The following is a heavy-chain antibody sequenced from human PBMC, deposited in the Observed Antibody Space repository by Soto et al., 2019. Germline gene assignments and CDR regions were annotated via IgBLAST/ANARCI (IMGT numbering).Heavy chain of an antibody. CDR3: ARLRTRYCSGGSCYADAFDI. D-gene: IGHD2-15*01. V-gene: IGHV1-18*01. J-gene: IGHJ3*02. Sequence: QVQLVQSGAEVKKPGASVKVSCKASGYTFTSYGISWVRQAPGQGLEWMGWISAYNGNTNYAQKLQGRVTMTTDTTTSTDYMELRSLRSDDTAVYYCARLRTRYCSGGSCYADAFDIWGQGTMVTVSS. CDR2: ISAYNGNT. CDR1: GYTFTSYG.